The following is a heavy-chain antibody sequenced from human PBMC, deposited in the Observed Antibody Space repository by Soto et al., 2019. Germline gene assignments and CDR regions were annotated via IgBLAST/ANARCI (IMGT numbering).Heavy chain of an antibody. CDR1: GGSISSSNW. Sequence: PSETLSLTCAVSGGSISSSNWWSWVRQPPGKGLEWIGEIYHSGSTNYNPSLKSRVTISVDKSKNQFSLKLSSVTAADTAVYYCARDGDYFGSGRSYFDSWGQGTLVTVSS. CDR3: ARDGDYFGSGRSYFDS. CDR2: IYHSGST. V-gene: IGHV4-4*02. D-gene: IGHD3-10*01. J-gene: IGHJ4*02.